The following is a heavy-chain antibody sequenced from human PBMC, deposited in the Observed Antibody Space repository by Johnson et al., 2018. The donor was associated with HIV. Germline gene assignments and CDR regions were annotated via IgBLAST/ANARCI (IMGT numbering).Heavy chain of an antibody. CDR1: GFTFSSYA. CDR3: ARGLTGTRRDAFDI. Sequence: QVQLVESGGGVVQPGRSLRLSCAASGFTFSSYAMHWVRQAPGKGLEWVAVISYDGSNKYYADSVKGRFTISRDNSKNTLYLQMNSLRAEDTAVYYCARGLTGTRRDAFDIWGQGTMVTVSS. D-gene: IGHD1-7*01. J-gene: IGHJ3*02. V-gene: IGHV3-30-3*01. CDR2: ISYDGSNK.